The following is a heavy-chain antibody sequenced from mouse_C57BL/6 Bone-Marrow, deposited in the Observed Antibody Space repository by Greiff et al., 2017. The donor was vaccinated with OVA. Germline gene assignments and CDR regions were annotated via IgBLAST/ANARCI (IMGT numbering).Heavy chain of an antibody. J-gene: IGHJ3*01. V-gene: IGHV5-4*01. CDR1: GFTFSSYA. D-gene: IGHD3-3*01. CDR2: ISDGGSYT. CDR3: ARDRACFFAY. Sequence: DVMLVESGGGLVKPGGSLKLSCAASGFTFSSYAMSWVRQTPEKRLEWVATISDGGSYTYYPDNVKGRFTISRDNAKNNLYLQMSHLKSEDTAMYYCARDRACFFAYWGQGTLVTVSA.